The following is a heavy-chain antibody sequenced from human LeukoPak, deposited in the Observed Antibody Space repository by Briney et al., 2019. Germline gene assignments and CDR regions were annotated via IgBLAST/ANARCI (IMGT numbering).Heavy chain of an antibody. CDR3: ARTSSGTADWFDP. V-gene: IGHV1-69*04. Sequence: SVKVSCKASGGTFSSYAISWVRQAPGQGLEWMVRIIPILGIANYAQKFQGRVTITADKFTSTAYMELSSLRSEDTAVYYCARTSSGTADWFDPWGQGTLVTVSS. J-gene: IGHJ5*02. CDR2: IIPILGIA. D-gene: IGHD3-22*01. CDR1: GGTFSSYA.